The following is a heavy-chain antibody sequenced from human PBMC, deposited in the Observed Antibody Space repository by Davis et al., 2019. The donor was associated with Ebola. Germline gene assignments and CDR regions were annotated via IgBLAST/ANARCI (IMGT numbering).Heavy chain of an antibody. CDR2: IRGSGGDP. CDR3: ARGSRNMDV. V-gene: IGHV3-23*01. CDR1: GFTFSTYA. Sequence: PGGSLRLSCAGSGFTFSTYAMTWVRQAPGKGLEWVSRIRGSGGDPHYADSVKGRFTISRDNAKDSLYLQMNSLRAENTAVYYCARGSRNMDVWGQGTTVTVSS. J-gene: IGHJ6*02.